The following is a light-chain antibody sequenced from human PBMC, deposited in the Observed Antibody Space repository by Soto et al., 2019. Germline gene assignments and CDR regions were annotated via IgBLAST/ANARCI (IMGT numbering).Light chain of an antibody. CDR2: EVS. CDR1: SSDVGGYNY. CDR3: SSYTSRSTWV. Sequence: QSALTQPASVSGSPGQSITISCTGTSSDVGGYNYVSWYQQHPGKAPKLMIYEVSNRPSGVSNRFSGYKSGNTASLTISGLQGEEEADYYCSSYTSRSTWVFGGGTKLAVL. J-gene: IGLJ3*02. V-gene: IGLV2-14*01.